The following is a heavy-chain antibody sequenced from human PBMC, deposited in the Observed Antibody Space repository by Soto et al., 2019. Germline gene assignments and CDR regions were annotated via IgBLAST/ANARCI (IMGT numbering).Heavy chain of an antibody. CDR2: ISYDGSNK. CDR3: AKDPVYSSSWYGTYYFDY. CDR1: GFTFSSYG. Sequence: PGGSLRLSCAASGFTFSSYGMHWVRQAPGKGLEWVAVISYDGSNKYYADSVKGRFTISRDNSKNTLYLQMNSLRAEDTAVYYCAKDPVYSSSWYGTYYFDYWGQGTLVTVSS. J-gene: IGHJ4*02. V-gene: IGHV3-30*18. D-gene: IGHD6-13*01.